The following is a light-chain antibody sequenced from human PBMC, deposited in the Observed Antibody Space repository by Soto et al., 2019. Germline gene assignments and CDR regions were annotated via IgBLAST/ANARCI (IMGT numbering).Light chain of an antibody. CDR3: QEYNTNSRT. CDR2: KTS. Sequence: IQMTQSPSTLSASVGDTVTITCRASESIYSWLAWYKQIPGKAPQLLIYKTSTLQGGVPSRFSGIGSGAEYTPTISSRQPDDFATYFCQEYNTNSRTFGQGTRV. J-gene: IGKJ1*01. V-gene: IGKV1-5*03. CDR1: ESIYSW.